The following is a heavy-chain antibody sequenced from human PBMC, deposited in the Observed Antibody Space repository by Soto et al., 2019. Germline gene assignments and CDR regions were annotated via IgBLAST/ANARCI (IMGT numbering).Heavy chain of an antibody. D-gene: IGHD5-12*01. CDR1: VFTFSSYA. CDR3: ARDYYRFNSGYGFSMDV. CDR2: ISYDGSNK. J-gene: IGHJ6*02. V-gene: IGHV3-30-3*01. Sequence: PGGSLRLSCAASVFTFSSYAMHWVRQAPGKGLEWVAVISYDGSNKYYADSVKGRFTISRDNSKNTLYLQMNSLRAEDTAVYYCARDYYRFNSGYGFSMDVWGQGTTVTVSS.